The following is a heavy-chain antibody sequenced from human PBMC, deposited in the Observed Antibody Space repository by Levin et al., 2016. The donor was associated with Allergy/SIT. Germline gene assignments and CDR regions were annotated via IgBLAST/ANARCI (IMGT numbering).Heavy chain of an antibody. D-gene: IGHD3-22*01. CDR3: AKDYHYYDSSGYLD. J-gene: IGHJ4*02. Sequence: GESLKISCAASGFTFDDYAMHWVRQAPGKGLEWVSLISWDGGSTYYADSVKGRFTISRDNSKNSLYLQMNSLRAEDTALYYCAKDYHYYDSSGYLDWGQGTLVTVSS. CDR1: GFTFDDYA. V-gene: IGHV3-43D*04. CDR2: ISWDGGST.